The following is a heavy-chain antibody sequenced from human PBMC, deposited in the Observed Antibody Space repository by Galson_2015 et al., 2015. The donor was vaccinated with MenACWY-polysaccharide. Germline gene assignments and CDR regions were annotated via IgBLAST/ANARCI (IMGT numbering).Heavy chain of an antibody. CDR2: IYPGDSDT. Sequence: QSGAEVKKPGESLKISCKGSGYSFTSYWIGWVRQMPGKGLEWMGIIYPGDSDTRYSPSFQGQVTISADKSISTAYLQWSSLKASDTAMYYCARLIVPAAIYGYFDYWGQGTLVTVSS. V-gene: IGHV5-51*03. J-gene: IGHJ4*02. CDR3: ARLIVPAAIYGYFDY. CDR1: GYSFTSYW. D-gene: IGHD2-2*02.